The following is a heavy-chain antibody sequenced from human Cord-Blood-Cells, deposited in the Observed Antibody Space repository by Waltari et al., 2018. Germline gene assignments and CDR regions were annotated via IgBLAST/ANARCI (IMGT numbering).Heavy chain of an antibody. CDR3: ARGRGDIVVVTASDAFDI. CDR2: IYYSGST. J-gene: IGHJ3*02. V-gene: IGHV4-31*03. CDR1: GGSISRGGYY. D-gene: IGHD2-21*02. Sequence: QVQLQESGPGLVKPSQTLSLTCTVSGGSISRGGYYWSCIRQHTGKGLEWIGYIYYSGSTYYNPSLKSRVTISVDTSKNQFSLKLSSVTAADTAVYYCARGRGDIVVVTASDAFDIWGQGTMVTVSS.